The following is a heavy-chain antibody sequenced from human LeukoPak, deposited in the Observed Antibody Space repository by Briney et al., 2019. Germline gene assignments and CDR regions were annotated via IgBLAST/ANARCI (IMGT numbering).Heavy chain of an antibody. CDR1: GFSLSNYG. J-gene: IGHJ6*03. D-gene: IGHD1-14*01. Sequence: TGGSLRLSCAASGFSLSNYGMYWVRQAPGKGLEWVAALLYDGNTKHYADSVKGRFTISRDISKNTFYLQMNSPTAEDTAVYYCARDHRPEIQYYYMDVWGKGTTVAVSS. V-gene: IGHV3-33*01. CDR3: ARDHRPEIQYYYMDV. CDR2: LLYDGNTK.